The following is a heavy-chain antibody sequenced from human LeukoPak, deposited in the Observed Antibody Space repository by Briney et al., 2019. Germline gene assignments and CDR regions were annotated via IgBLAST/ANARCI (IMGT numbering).Heavy chain of an antibody. Sequence: GGSLRLSCAASGFTFSSYSMNWVRQPPGRGLEWVSSIRSRSSYIYYTHSVKGHFTISRDNAKNSLYLQMNSLRAEDTAVYYCARGHADYFDISGPLDYWGQGTLVTVSS. CDR3: ARGHADYFDISGPLDY. D-gene: IGHD3-22*01. J-gene: IGHJ4*02. CDR1: GFTFSSYS. CDR2: IRSRSSYI. V-gene: IGHV3-21*01.